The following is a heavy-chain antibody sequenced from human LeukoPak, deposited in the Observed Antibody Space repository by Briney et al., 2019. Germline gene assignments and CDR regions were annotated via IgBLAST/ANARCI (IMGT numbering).Heavy chain of an antibody. J-gene: IGHJ6*02. V-gene: IGHV3-23*01. Sequence: GGSLRLSCAASGFTFSSYAKSWVRQAPGKGLEWVSAISGSGGSTYYADSVKGRFTISRDNSKNTLYLQMNSLRAEDTAVYYCAKEIVVVPAAKAIGYYYYGMDVWGQGTTVTVSS. D-gene: IGHD2-2*01. CDR3: AKEIVVVPAAKAIGYYYYGMDV. CDR1: GFTFSSYA. CDR2: ISGSGGST.